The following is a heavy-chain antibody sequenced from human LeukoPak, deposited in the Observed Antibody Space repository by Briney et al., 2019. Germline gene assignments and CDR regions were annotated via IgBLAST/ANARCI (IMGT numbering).Heavy chain of an antibody. CDR3: ARVTDYGSSPFDY. D-gene: IGHD6-6*01. Sequence: GGSLRLSCAASGFTFSNFWVHWVRQVPGKGLVWLSRINGDGTNTTYADSVKGRFSVSRDNAKNTAYLQMNSVRAEDTAVYYCARVTDYGSSPFDYWGQGTLVTVSS. J-gene: IGHJ4*02. V-gene: IGHV3-74*01. CDR2: INGDGTNT. CDR1: GFTFSNFW.